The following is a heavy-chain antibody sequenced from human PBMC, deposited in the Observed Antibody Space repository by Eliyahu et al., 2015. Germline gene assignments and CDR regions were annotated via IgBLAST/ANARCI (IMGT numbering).Heavy chain of an antibody. CDR3: ARGRDYYESSGRGLLNWFDP. CDR1: GGPISFYY. CDR2: IYYSGST. J-gene: IGHJ5*02. Sequence: QVQLQESGPGLVKPSETLSLTCTVSGGPISFYYWSWIRQPPGKGLEWIGSIYYSGSTNYNPPLKSRVTISVDTSKNQFSLKLSSVTAADTAVYYCARGRDYYESSGRGLLNWFDPWGQGTLVTVSS. V-gene: IGHV4-59*01. D-gene: IGHD3-22*01.